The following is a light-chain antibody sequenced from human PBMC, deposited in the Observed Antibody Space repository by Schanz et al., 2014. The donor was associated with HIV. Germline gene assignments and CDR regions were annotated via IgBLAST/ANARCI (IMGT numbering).Light chain of an antibody. J-gene: IGLJ3*02. CDR3: SSYAAPSNVL. CDR1: SSDVGGYKF. CDR2: DVS. V-gene: IGLV2-14*01. Sequence: QSALTQPASLSGSPGQSITISCTGTSSDVGGYKFVSWYQQHPGKAPKLLLYDVSIRVRPSGVSSRFSGSKSGNTASLTISGLQADDEADYYCSSYAAPSNVLFGGGTKLTV.